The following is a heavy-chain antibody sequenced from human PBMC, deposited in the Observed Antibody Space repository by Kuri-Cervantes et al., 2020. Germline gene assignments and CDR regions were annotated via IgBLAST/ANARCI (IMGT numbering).Heavy chain of an antibody. V-gene: IGHV3-21*01. CDR3: AKDPPREGRELLNLPFY. Sequence: LSLTCAASGFTFSSYSMNWVRQAPGKGLEWVSSISSSSSYIYYADSVKGRFTISRDDAKNSLYLQMNSLGAEDTAVYYCAKDPPREGRELLNLPFYWGQGTLVTVSS. CDR1: GFTFSSYS. J-gene: IGHJ4*02. D-gene: IGHD1-26*01. CDR2: ISSSSSYI.